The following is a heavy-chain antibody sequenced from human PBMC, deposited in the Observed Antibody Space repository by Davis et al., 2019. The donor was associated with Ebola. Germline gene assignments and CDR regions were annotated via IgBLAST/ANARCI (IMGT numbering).Heavy chain of an antibody. D-gene: IGHD3-22*01. CDR3: ARGDSITMIVVSYYFDY. J-gene: IGHJ4*02. Sequence: GESLKISCAASGFTFSSYSMNWVRQAPGKGLEWVANIKQDGSEKYYVDSVKGRFTISRDNAKNSLYLQMNSLRDEDTAVYYCARGDSITMIVVSYYFDYWGQGTLVTVSS. V-gene: IGHV3-7*01. CDR1: GFTFSSYS. CDR2: IKQDGSEK.